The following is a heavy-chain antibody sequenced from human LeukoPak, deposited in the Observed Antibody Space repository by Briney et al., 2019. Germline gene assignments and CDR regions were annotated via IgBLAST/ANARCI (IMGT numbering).Heavy chain of an antibody. CDR2: ISYDGSNK. D-gene: IGHD3-22*01. CDR3: ASGQDYYDSSGYYVY. Sequence: GGSLRLSCAASGFTFSSYAMHWVRQAPGKGLEWVAVISYDGSNKYYADSVKGRFTISRDNSKNTLYLQMNSLRAEDAAVYYCASGQDYYDSSGYYVYWGQGTLVTVSS. J-gene: IGHJ4*02. CDR1: GFTFSSYA. V-gene: IGHV3-30-3*01.